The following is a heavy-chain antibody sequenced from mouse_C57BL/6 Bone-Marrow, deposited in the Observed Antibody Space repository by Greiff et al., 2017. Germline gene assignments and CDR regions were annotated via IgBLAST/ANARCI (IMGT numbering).Heavy chain of an antibody. CDR2: ILPGIGRT. CDR3: ASALNWDPFAY. Sequence: QVQLQQSGSELRSPGSSVKLSCKDFDSEVFPIAYMSWVRQKPGHGFEWIGGILPGIGRTIYGEKFEDKATLDADTLSNTAYLELNSLTSADSAIYYCASALNWDPFAYWGQGTLVTVSA. V-gene: IGHV15-2*01. J-gene: IGHJ3*01. CDR1: DSEVFPIAY. D-gene: IGHD4-1*01.